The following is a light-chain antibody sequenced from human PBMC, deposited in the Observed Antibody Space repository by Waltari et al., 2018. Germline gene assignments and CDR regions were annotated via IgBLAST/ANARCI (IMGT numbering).Light chain of an antibody. J-gene: IGKJ5*01. V-gene: IGKV4-1*01. Sequence: EIVMTQSPDSLAVSLGERAAINCKSSRSVLYNSNNKNYLAWYQQKQRQLPKLLINWASSRESGVPDRFSGSGSGTDFTLTISSLQAEDVAVYYCQQYYSSPISFGQGTRLEIK. CDR1: RSVLYNSNNKNY. CDR3: QQYYSSPIS. CDR2: WAS.